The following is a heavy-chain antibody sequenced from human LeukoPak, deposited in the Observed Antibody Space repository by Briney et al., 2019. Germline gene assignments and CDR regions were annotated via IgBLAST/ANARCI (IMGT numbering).Heavy chain of an antibody. CDR1: GFTFSDWS. CDR3: ARESYYYGSGSDY. V-gene: IGHV3-21*01. D-gene: IGHD3-10*01. CDR2: ISSSSSYI. J-gene: IGHJ4*02. Sequence: GGSLRLSCVASGFTFSDWSMNWGRQAPGKGLEWVSSISSSSSYIYYADSVKGRFTISRDNAKNSLYLQMNSLRAEDTAVYYCARESYYYGSGSDYWGQGTLVTVSS.